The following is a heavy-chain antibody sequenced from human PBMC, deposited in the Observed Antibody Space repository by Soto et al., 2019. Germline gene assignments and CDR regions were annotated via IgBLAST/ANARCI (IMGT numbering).Heavy chain of an antibody. V-gene: IGHV4-59*01. D-gene: IGHD7-27*01. Sequence: PSETLSLTCTVSGGSISSYYWSWIRQPPGKGLEWIGYIYYSGSTNYNPSLKSRVTTSVDTSKNQFSLKLSSVTAADTAVYYCAKNWNWGSLVHWGQGTLVTVSS. CDR3: AKNWNWGSLVH. CDR1: GGSISSYY. J-gene: IGHJ4*02. CDR2: IYYSGST.